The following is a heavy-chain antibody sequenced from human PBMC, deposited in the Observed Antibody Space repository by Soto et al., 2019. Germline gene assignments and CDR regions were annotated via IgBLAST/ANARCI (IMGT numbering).Heavy chain of an antibody. J-gene: IGHJ5*02. CDR1: GFTFSSYA. CDR3: ARGSPPYCTNGVCLNWFDP. Sequence: PGGSLRLSCAASGFTFSSYAMHWVRQAPGKGLEWVAVISYDGSNKYYADSVKGRFTISRDNSKNTLYLQMNSLRAEDTAVYYCARGSPPYCTNGVCLNWFDPWGQGTLVTVSS. V-gene: IGHV3-30-3*01. CDR2: ISYDGSNK. D-gene: IGHD2-8*01.